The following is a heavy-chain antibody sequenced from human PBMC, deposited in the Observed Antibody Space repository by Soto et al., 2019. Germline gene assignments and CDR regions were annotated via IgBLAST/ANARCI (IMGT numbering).Heavy chain of an antibody. CDR2: INDRGSI. D-gene: IGHD3-9*01. CDR1: GGSFSGYY. Sequence: QVQLQQWGAGPLRPLETLSLTCGVSGGSFSGYYWAWIRQSPGKGLEWIGEINDRGSINYNPALKSRVIISVATAKNPYSLNLRSVTAADTAVYYCARESHDIMTGPPWVWYFDLWGRGTLVSVSS. J-gene: IGHJ2*01. V-gene: IGHV4-34*01. CDR3: ARESHDIMTGPPWVWYFDL.